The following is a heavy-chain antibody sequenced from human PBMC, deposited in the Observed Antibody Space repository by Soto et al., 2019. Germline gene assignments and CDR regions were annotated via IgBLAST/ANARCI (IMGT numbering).Heavy chain of an antibody. CDR2: IKQDGSEK. V-gene: IGHV3-7*01. Sequence: GGSLRLSCAASGFTFSSYWMSWVRQAPGKGLEWVANIKQDGSEKYYVDSVKGRFTITRDNAKNSLYLQMNSLRAEDTDVYYCARDSPITPYCSSTSCYYYYYGMDVWGQGTTVTVSS. CDR3: ARDSPITPYCSSTSCYYYYYGMDV. D-gene: IGHD2-2*01. CDR1: GFTFSSYW. J-gene: IGHJ6*02.